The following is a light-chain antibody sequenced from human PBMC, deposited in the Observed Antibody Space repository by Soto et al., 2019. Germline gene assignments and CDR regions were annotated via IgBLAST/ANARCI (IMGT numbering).Light chain of an antibody. Sequence: QSVLTQPPSASGTPGQRVTIACSGSGSNIGRNTVNWYQQVPGTAPKLLIYSNNQRPSGVPDRFSGSKSGTSASLAISGLQSEDEDDYYCSAWDDSLNGVVFGGGTKLTVL. V-gene: IGLV1-44*01. CDR2: SNN. CDR3: SAWDDSLNGVV. CDR1: GSNIGRNT. J-gene: IGLJ2*01.